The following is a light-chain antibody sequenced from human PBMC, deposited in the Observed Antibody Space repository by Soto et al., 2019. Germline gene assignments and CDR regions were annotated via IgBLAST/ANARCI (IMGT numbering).Light chain of an antibody. CDR2: DAS. V-gene: IGKV3-11*01. CDR1: RTVIRNN. J-gene: IGKJ5*01. CDR3: QQRSDWPIT. Sequence: EIVLTQSPDTLSLSPGARATLSCRASRTVIRNNLAWHQQKPGQPPRLLIYDASKRATGIPPRFSGSGSTTDFTLTISSLEPEDFAVYYCQQRSDWPITFGQGTRLEI.